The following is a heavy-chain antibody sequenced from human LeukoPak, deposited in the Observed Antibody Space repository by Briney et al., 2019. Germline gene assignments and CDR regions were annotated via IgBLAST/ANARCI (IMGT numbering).Heavy chain of an antibody. D-gene: IGHD1-26*01. V-gene: IGHV1-69*13. CDR1: GGTFSSYA. Sequence: SVRVSCKASGGTFSSYAISWVRQAPGQGLEWMGGIIPIFGTANYAQKFQGRVTITADESTSTAYMELSSLRSEDTAVYYCARAKVGATNHFDYWGQGTLVTVSS. CDR2: IIPIFGTA. CDR3: ARAKVGATNHFDY. J-gene: IGHJ4*02.